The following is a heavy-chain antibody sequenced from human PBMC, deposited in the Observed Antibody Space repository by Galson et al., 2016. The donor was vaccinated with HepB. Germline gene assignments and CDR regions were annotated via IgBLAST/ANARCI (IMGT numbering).Heavy chain of an antibody. V-gene: IGHV4-4*02. D-gene: IGHD6-13*01. J-gene: IGHJ5*02. CDR3: ARILRAAAGHNWFDP. CDR1: GGSMSTSNW. Sequence: ETLSLTCAVSGGSMSTSNWWSWVRQSPGKGLEWSGEIYHRGNTNYNPSLKSRVTISVDKSKKQFSISLTSVTAADTAVYYCARILRAAAGHNWFDPWGQGTLVTVSS. CDR2: IYHRGNT.